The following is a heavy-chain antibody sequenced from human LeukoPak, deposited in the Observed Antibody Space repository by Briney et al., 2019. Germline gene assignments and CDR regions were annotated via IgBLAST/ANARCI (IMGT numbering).Heavy chain of an antibody. CDR2: ISSSGSTI. D-gene: IGHD3-10*02. CDR3: AELGITMIGGV. J-gene: IGHJ6*04. Sequence: GRSLRLSCAASGFTFSSYEMNWVRQAPGKGLEWVSYISSSGSTIYYADSVKGRFTISRDNAKNSLYLQMNSLRAEDTAVYYCAELGITMIGGVWGKGTTVTIPS. CDR1: GFTFSSYE. V-gene: IGHV3-48*03.